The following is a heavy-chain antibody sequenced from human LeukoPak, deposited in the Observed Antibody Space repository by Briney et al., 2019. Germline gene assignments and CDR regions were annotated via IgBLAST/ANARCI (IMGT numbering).Heavy chain of an antibody. Sequence: ASVKLSCKASGYTFTSYGISWVRQAPGQGLEWMGWISAYNGNTNYAQKLQGRVTMTTDTSTSTAYMELRSLRSDDTAVYYCARVSKERGAFDIWGQGTMVTVSS. CDR3: ARVSKERGAFDI. CDR1: GYTFTSYG. J-gene: IGHJ3*02. V-gene: IGHV1-18*01. CDR2: ISAYNGNT.